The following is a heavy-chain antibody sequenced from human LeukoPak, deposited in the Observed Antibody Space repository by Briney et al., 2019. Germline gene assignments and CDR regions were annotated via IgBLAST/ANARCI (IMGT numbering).Heavy chain of an antibody. D-gene: IGHD4-17*01. J-gene: IGHJ6*02. CDR1: GYTFTDYY. CDR3: ARDARKIRMVTTTLGYYYYGMDV. V-gene: IGHV1-2*02. CDR2: INPNNGGA. Sequence: ASVKVSCKASGYTFTDYYMHRLRQAPGQGLEWMGWINPNNGGANYAQKFQGRVTMTRDTSITTAYLELSSLRSDDTAVYYCARDARKIRMVTTTLGYYYYGMDVWGQGTTVTVSS.